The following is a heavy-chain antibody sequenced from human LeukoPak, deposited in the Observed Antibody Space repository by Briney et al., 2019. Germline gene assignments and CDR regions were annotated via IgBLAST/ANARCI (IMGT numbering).Heavy chain of an antibody. Sequence: GESLKISCKASGYTFTGYYMHWVRQAPGQGLEWMGWINPNSGGTNYAQKFQGRVTMTRDTSISTAYMELSRLRSDDTAVYYCARDFAILGDGNDDWFDPWGQGTLVTVSS. CDR3: ARDFAILGDGNDDWFDP. V-gene: IGHV1-2*02. D-gene: IGHD2-15*01. CDR2: INPNSGGT. J-gene: IGHJ5*02. CDR1: GYTFTGYY.